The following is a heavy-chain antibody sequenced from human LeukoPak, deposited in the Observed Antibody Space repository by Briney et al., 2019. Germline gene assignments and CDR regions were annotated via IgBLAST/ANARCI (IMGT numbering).Heavy chain of an antibody. V-gene: IGHV4-4*07. CDR3: ARDKSRTYGSADAFDI. CDR1: GGSLSSYY. D-gene: IGHD3-10*01. CDR2: IYTSGST. J-gene: IGHJ3*02. Sequence: SETLSLTCTVSGGSLSSYYWNWIRQPAGKGLEWIGRIYTSGSTNYNPSLRSPVTMSVDTSKNQFSLKLSSVTAAATAVYYCARDKSRTYGSADAFDIWGQGTMVTVSS.